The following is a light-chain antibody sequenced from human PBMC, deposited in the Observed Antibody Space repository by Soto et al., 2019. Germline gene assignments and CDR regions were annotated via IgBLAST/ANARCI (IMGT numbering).Light chain of an antibody. V-gene: IGLV1-47*01. Sequence: QSVLTQPPSASGTPGQRVTISCSGSSSNIGSNYVYWYQQVPGTAPKLLIYRNNQRPSGVPDRFSGSKSGTSASLAISGLQSEDEADYYCAAWDDSLKGWVFGGGTKLTVL. CDR1: SSNIGSNY. J-gene: IGLJ3*02. CDR2: RNN. CDR3: AAWDDSLKGWV.